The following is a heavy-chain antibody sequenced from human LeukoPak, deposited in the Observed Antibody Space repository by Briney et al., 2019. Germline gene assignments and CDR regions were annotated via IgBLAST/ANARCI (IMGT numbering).Heavy chain of an antibody. Sequence: SVKVSCKASGGTFSSYAISWVRQAPGQGLEWMGGIIPIFGTANYAQKFQGRVTITADKSTSTVYMELSSLRSEDTAVYYCARDRRDGYNLDYWGQGTLVTVSS. CDR2: IIPIFGTA. CDR3: ARDRRDGYNLDY. V-gene: IGHV1-69*06. D-gene: IGHD5-24*01. J-gene: IGHJ4*02. CDR1: GGTFSSYA.